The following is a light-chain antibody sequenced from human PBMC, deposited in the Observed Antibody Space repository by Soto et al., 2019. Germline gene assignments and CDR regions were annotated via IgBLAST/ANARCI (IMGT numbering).Light chain of an antibody. Sequence: EIVLTQSPGTLSLSPGERATLSCRASQSVSSSYLAWYQQKPGQAPRLLIYDASSRATGIPDRFSGSGSGTEFTLTISRLEPEDFAVYYCQQYGSSSYTFGQGTKLEIK. CDR2: DAS. J-gene: IGKJ2*01. V-gene: IGKV3-20*01. CDR3: QQYGSSSYT. CDR1: QSVSSSY.